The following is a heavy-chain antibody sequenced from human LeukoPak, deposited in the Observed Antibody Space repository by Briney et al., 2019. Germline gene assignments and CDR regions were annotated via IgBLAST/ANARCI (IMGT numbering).Heavy chain of an antibody. Sequence: GESLRLSCAASGFTFSSYGMHWVRQAPGKGLEWVAVISYDVGKKYYADSVKGRFTISRDNSKNTLYLQMNGLRAEDTAVYYCAKDDYYDTSGYRDWGQGTLVTVSS. V-gene: IGHV3-30*18. J-gene: IGHJ4*02. CDR2: ISYDVGKK. CDR3: AKDDYYDTSGYRD. CDR1: GFTFSSYG. D-gene: IGHD3-22*01.